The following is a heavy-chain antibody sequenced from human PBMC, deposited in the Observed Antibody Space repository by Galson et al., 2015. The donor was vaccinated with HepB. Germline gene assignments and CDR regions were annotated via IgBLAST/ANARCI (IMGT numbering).Heavy chain of an antibody. J-gene: IGHJ4*02. Sequence: SVKVSCKASGYTFTGYYMHWVRQAPGQGLEWMGWINPNSGGTNYAQKFQGRVTMTRDTSISTAYMELSRLRSDDTAVYYCARRRLGFANWGLHFDYWGQGTLVTVSS. V-gene: IGHV1-2*02. CDR3: ARRRLGFANWGLHFDY. CDR2: INPNSGGT. CDR1: GYTFTGYY. D-gene: IGHD7-27*01.